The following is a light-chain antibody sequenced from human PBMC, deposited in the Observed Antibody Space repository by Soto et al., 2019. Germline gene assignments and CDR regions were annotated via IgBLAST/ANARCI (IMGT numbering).Light chain of an antibody. CDR1: QGISNY. J-gene: IGKJ4*02. V-gene: IGKV1-27*01. Sequence: DIQMTQSPSSLSASVGDRVTITCRASQGISNYLAWYQQKPGKVPQLLIYSASVLQSGVPSRFSGSGSETDFTLTISSLEPEDFAIYYCQKCSSWLRTFGEGTKVEIK. CDR2: SAS. CDR3: QKCSSWLRT.